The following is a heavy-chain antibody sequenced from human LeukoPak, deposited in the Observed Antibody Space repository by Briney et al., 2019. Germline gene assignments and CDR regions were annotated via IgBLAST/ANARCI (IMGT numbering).Heavy chain of an antibody. CDR3: AGGSTLDRGLVYY. D-gene: IGHD3-10*01. Sequence: GGSLRPSCAASGFTFSSYWMHWVRQAPGKGLVWVSRISGDESSTSYADSVKGRFTISRDNAKNTLFLQMNSLRAEDTAVYYCAGGSTLDRGLVYYWGQGTLVTVSS. V-gene: IGHV3-74*01. CDR2: ISGDESST. CDR1: GFTFSSYW. J-gene: IGHJ4*02.